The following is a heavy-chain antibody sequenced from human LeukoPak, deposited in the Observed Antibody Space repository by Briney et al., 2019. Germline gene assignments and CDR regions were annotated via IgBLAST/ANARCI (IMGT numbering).Heavy chain of an antibody. CDR1: GGSFSRYT. CDR2: INPIADIA. CDR3: ARWGAAAGTEFYYYYYGMDV. Sequence: SVKVSCKASGGSFSRYTINWVRQAPGQGLEWMGGINPIADIASYAQKFLGRVTITADKSTSTAYMELNSLRSEDTAVYYCARWGAAAGTEFYYYYYGMDVWGQGTTVTVS. D-gene: IGHD6-13*01. V-gene: IGHV1-69*10. J-gene: IGHJ6*02.